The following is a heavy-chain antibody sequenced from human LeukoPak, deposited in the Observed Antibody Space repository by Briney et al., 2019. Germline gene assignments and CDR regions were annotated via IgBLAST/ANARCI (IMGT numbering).Heavy chain of an antibody. J-gene: IGHJ5*02. Sequence: HPGGSLRLSCAASGFTFSSYGMHWVRQAPGKGLEWVAVISYDASNVYYADSVKGRFTISRDNSKKALYLQMDSLRAEDTAVYYCAKDRWNQFRGFDPWGQGTLVPVFS. CDR1: GFTFSSYG. V-gene: IGHV3-30*18. D-gene: IGHD3-10*01. CDR3: AKDRWNQFRGFDP. CDR2: ISYDASNV.